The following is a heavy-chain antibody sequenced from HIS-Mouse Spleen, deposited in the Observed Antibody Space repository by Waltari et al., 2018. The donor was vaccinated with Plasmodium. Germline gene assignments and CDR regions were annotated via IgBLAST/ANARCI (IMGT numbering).Heavy chain of an antibody. CDR2: INPNSGGT. CDR1: GYTFTGYY. CDR3: ARVLGYKAAAGTFVEYFQH. Sequence: QVQLVQSGAEVKKPGASVKVSCKASGYTFTGYYMPWVRQAPGQGLEWMGWINPNSGGTNYAQKLQGRVTRTRDTAISTAYMELSRLRSDDTAVYYCARVLGYKAAAGTFVEYFQHWGQCTLVTISS. J-gene: IGHJ1*01. D-gene: IGHD6-13*01. V-gene: IGHV1-2*02.